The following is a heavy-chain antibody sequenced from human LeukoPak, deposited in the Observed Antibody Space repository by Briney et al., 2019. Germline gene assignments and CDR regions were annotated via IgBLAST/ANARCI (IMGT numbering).Heavy chain of an antibody. CDR2: IWYDGSNK. V-gene: IGHV3-33*01. D-gene: IGHD1-7*01. J-gene: IGHJ4*02. Sequence: YPGRSLRLSCAASGFTFSSYGMHWVRQAPGKGLEWVAVIWYDGSNKYYADSVKGRFTISRDNSKNTLYLQVDSLRVEDTAVYFCASGTVGNYALDYWGQGTLVTVSS. CDR1: GFTFSSYG. CDR3: ASGTVGNYALDY.